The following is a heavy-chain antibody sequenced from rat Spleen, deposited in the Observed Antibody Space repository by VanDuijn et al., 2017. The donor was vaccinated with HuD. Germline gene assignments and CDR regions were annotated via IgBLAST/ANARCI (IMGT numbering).Heavy chain of an antibody. CDR2: ITNSGSNA. J-gene: IGHJ1*01. CDR3: TRMYTTDYYWYFDF. Sequence: EVQLVESGGGLVQPGRSLTLSCVASGFTFSYHWMTWIRQTPGKGLEWIASITNSGSNAYYSDSVKGRFTISRDNARSTLYLQMNGLRSEDTATYYCTRMYTTDYYWYFDFWGPGTMVTVSS. CDR1: GFTFSYHW. D-gene: IGHD1-6*01. V-gene: IGHV5-31*01.